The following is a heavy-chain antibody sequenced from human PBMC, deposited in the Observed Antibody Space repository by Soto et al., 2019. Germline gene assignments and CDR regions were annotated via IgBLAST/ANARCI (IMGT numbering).Heavy chain of an antibody. CDR2: IYPGDSDT. J-gene: IGHJ4*02. Sequence: SLKISCKGSGYSFTTYWIGWVRQMPGKGLEWMGMIYPGDSDTRYSPSFQGQVTISADKSITTAYLQWSSLKASDTAIYYCARGSTAYYFDYWGQGTQVTVSS. V-gene: IGHV5-51*01. CDR1: GYSFTTYW. D-gene: IGHD2-21*02. CDR3: ARGSTAYYFDY.